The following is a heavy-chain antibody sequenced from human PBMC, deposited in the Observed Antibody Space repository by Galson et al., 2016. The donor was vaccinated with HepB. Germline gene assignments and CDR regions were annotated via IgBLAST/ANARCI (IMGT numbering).Heavy chain of an antibody. Sequence: PALVKPTQTLTLTCAFSGFSLSTSGEGVAWIRQPPGKALEWLALIYWDDDKRYGPSLKSRPTNTKDASKNLVVLTMSNMDPVDTATYYCDHRPSRLVGTSAPDFDSWGQGILVTVSS. J-gene: IGHJ4*02. D-gene: IGHD2-8*02. CDR3: DHRPSRLVGTSAPDFDS. CDR2: IYWDDDK. V-gene: IGHV2-5*05. CDR1: GFSLSTSGEG.